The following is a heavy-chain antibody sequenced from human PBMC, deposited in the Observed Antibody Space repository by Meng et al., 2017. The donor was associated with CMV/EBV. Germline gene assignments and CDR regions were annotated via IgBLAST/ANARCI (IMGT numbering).Heavy chain of an antibody. CDR2: ISSSGSTI. V-gene: IGHV3-48*04. CDR1: GFTFSSYW. Sequence: GESLKISCAASGFTFSSYWMSWVRQAPGKGLEWVSYISSSGSTIYYADSVKGRFTISRDNAKNSLYLQMNSLRAEDTAVYYCARGEVYCSSTSCYTYFDYWGQGTLVTVSS. D-gene: IGHD2-2*02. CDR3: ARGEVYCSSTSCYTYFDY. J-gene: IGHJ4*02.